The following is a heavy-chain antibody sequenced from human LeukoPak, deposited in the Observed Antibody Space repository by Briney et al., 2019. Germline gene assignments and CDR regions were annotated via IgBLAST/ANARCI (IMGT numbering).Heavy chain of an antibody. CDR2: ITSGGVT. V-gene: IGHV3-13*04. D-gene: IGHD2-21*02. CDR3: AREVCSDSAYYGMDV. J-gene: IGHJ6*02. Sequence: HPGGSLRLSCAASGFTFSAHDMHWVRQGTGRGLEWVSAITSGGVTYYSGSVKGRFTISREDAKSPLYLQMNSLGAGDTAVYYCAREVCSDSAYYGMDVWGQGTTVTVSS. CDR1: GFTFSAHD.